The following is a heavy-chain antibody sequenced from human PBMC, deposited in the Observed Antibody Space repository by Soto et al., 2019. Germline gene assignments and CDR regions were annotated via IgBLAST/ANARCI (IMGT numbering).Heavy chain of an antibody. CDR3: ATNGGYYDSSGPKYFQY. D-gene: IGHD3-22*01. CDR1: GGSISSGGYY. J-gene: IGHJ1*01. Sequence: SETLSLTCTVSGGSISSGGYYWSWVRQHPGKGLECIGYIYYSGSTNYSPSLKSRVTISVDTSKSQFSLKLSSVTAADTAVYYCATNGGYYDSSGPKYFQYWGQGTPVTVSS. CDR2: IYYSGST. V-gene: IGHV4-31*02.